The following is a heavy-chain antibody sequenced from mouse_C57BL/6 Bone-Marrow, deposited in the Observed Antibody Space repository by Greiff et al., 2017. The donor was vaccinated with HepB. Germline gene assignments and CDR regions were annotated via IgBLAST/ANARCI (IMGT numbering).Heavy chain of an antibody. CDR1: GYTFTDYY. CDR3: ATSNPFYAMDY. Sequence: VQLQQSGPELVKPGASVKISCKASGYTFTDYYMNWVKQSRGKSLEWIGDINPNNGGTSYNQKFKGKATLTVDKSSSTAYMELRSLTSEDSAVYYCATSNPFYAMDYWGQGTSVTVSS. CDR2: INPNNGGT. J-gene: IGHJ4*01. V-gene: IGHV1-26*01.